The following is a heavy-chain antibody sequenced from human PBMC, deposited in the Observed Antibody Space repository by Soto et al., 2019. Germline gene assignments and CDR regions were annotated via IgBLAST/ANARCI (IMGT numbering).Heavy chain of an antibody. CDR2: ISNDGSSK. J-gene: IGHJ3*02. CDR1: GVIFSSYS. V-gene: IGHV3-30-3*01. Sequence: QVQLGESGGGVVQPGRSLRLSCAASGVIFSSYSMHWVRQAPGKGLEWVAIISNDGSSKYYVDSVKGRFTISRDNSNNTLSLQMNSLRAEDTAVYYCARDQFLDAFDIWGQGTMVTVSS. CDR3: ARDQFLDAFDI. D-gene: IGHD2-21*01.